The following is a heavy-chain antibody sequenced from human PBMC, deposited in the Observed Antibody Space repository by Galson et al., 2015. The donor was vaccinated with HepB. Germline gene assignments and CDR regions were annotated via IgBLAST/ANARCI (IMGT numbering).Heavy chain of an antibody. J-gene: IGHJ3*02. D-gene: IGHD3-9*01. CDR2: TNPNSGGT. CDR1: GYTFTGYY. V-gene: IGHV1-2*06. CDR3: ARVGYDILTGSYMIVGGGYDAFDI. Sequence: SVKVSCKASGYTFTGYYIHWVRQAPGQGLGWMGRTNPNSGGTNYAQKFQGRVTMTRDTSISTAYMELSRLRSDDAAVYYCARVGYDILTGSYMIVGGGYDAFDIWGQGTMVTVSS.